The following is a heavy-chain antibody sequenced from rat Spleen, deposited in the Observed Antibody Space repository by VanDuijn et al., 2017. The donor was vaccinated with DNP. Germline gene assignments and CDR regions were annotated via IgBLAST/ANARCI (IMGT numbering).Heavy chain of an antibody. CDR3: TTDAAY. Sequence: EVKLVESGGGLVQPGRSLKLSCAASGFTFSDYYMSWVRQAPTMSLEWVASINPDGSRTYYRDSVKGRFTISRDNAESSLFLQMDSLRSEDTATYYCTTDAAYWGQGALVTVSS. CDR2: INPDGSRT. CDR1: GFTFSDYY. V-gene: IGHV5-20*01. J-gene: IGHJ3*01.